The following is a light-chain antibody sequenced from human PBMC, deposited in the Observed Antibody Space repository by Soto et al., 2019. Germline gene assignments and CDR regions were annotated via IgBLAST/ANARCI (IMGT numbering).Light chain of an antibody. Sequence: EIVWTQSPGTLSLSPGEGATLSCRASQSVSSSYLAWYQQKPGQAPRLLIYGASSRATGIPDRFSGSGSGTDFTLTISRLESEDFAVYYCQQYGSPWTFGQGTKLEIK. J-gene: IGKJ2*02. CDR1: QSVSSSY. CDR3: QQYGSPWT. V-gene: IGKV3-20*01. CDR2: GAS.